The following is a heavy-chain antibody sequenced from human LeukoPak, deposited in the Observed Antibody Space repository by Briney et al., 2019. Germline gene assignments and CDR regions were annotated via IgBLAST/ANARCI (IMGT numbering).Heavy chain of an antibody. V-gene: IGHV3-21*01. D-gene: IGHD5-18*01. Sequence: GGSLKLSCAASGFTFSGYSMNWVRQAPGKGLEWVSSISSSSSYIYYADSVKGRFTISRDNTKNSLYLQMNSLRAEDTAVYYCARDTPWQDVDTAMVTPDYWGQGTLVTVSS. CDR3: ARDTPWQDVDTAMVTPDY. J-gene: IGHJ4*02. CDR1: GFTFSGYS. CDR2: ISSSSSYI.